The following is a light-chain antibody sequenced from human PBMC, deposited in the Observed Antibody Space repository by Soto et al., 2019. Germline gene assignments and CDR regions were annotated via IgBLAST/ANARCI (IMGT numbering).Light chain of an antibody. J-gene: IGKJ3*01. CDR3: LQHSSYPFT. CDR2: AAS. V-gene: IGKV1-17*01. CDR1: QGIGNY. Sequence: DIQMTQSPPSLSASVGDRVTITCRASQGIGNYLGWYQQKPGKAPKRLIYAASSLQGGVPSRFSGSGSGTEFTLTSSSLQPEDFAAYCCLQHSSYPFTFGPGTKVDIK.